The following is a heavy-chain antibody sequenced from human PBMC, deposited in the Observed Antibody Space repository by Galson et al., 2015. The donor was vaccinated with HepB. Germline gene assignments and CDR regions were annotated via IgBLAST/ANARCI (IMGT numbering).Heavy chain of an antibody. CDR1: GYIFTSYY. CDR3: GRRYSYGAIDY. Sequence: GYIFTSYYMHWLRQAPGQGLEWMGVITPTSGSTTYAQKFQGRVTMTRDTSTSTVYMELSSLRSEDTAVYYCGRRYSYGAIDYWGQGTLVTVSS. CDR2: ITPTSGST. J-gene: IGHJ4*02. V-gene: IGHV1-46*03. D-gene: IGHD5-18*01.